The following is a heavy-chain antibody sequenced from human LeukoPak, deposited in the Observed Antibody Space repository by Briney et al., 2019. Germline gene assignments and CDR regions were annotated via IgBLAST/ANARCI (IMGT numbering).Heavy chain of an antibody. D-gene: IGHD3-16*01. J-gene: IGHJ4*02. V-gene: IGHV3-9*01. Sequence: PGRSLRLSCAASGFTFYDYAMHWVRQAPGKGLEWVSGISWNSGSIGYADSVKGRFAISRDNAKNSLYLQMNSLRAEDTALYYCAKDGGQPHGKYYFDYWGQGTLVTVSS. CDR1: GFTFYDYA. CDR2: ISWNSGSI. CDR3: AKDGGQPHGKYYFDY.